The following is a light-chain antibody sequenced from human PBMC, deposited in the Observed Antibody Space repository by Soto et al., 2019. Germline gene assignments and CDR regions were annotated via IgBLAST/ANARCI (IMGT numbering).Light chain of an antibody. J-gene: IGKJ1*01. CDR1: QSISSY. CDR2: AAS. V-gene: IGKV1-39*01. Sequence: DIQMTQSPSSLSASVGDRVTITCRASQSISSYLNWYQQKPGKAPKLLIYAASSLQSGVPSSFSGSGSGPDFTLTISSLQPEDFATYYCHQSYSTWTFGQGTKVEIK. CDR3: HQSYSTWT.